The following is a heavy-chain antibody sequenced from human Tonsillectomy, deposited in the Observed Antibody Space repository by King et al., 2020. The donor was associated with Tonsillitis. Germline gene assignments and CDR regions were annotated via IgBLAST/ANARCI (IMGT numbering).Heavy chain of an antibody. Sequence: DVQLVESGGGLVQPGRSLRLSCAASGFMFEDIAMHWVRQAPGKGLEWVSGINWNSGTIGYADSVKGRFTISRDNAKNSLYLEMNSLRAEDTALYYCAKAIFGVVTPFDSWGQGTLVTVSS. V-gene: IGHV3-9*01. CDR3: AKAIFGVVTPFDS. CDR2: INWNSGTI. CDR1: GFMFEDIA. J-gene: IGHJ4*02. D-gene: IGHD3-3*01.